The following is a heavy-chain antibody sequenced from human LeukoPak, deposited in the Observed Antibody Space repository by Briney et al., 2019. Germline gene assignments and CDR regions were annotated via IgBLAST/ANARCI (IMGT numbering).Heavy chain of an antibody. Sequence: MPSETLSLTCTVSGGSISSSSYYWGWIRQPPGKGLEWIGSIYYSGSTYYNPSLKSRVTISVDTSKNQFSLKLSSVTAADTAVYYCAGEVRAAAAYYFDYWGQGTLVTVSS. CDR1: GGSISSSSYY. CDR3: AGEVRAAAAYYFDY. D-gene: IGHD6-13*01. J-gene: IGHJ4*02. V-gene: IGHV4-39*07. CDR2: IYYSGST.